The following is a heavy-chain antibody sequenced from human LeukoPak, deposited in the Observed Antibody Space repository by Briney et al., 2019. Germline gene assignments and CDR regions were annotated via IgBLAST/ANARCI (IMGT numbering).Heavy chain of an antibody. CDR2: ISDSGGYT. CDR3: TTDDNWNYHIDY. CDR1: GLTFRTYA. J-gene: IGHJ4*02. D-gene: IGHD1-7*01. V-gene: IGHV3-23*01. Sequence: GGSLRLSCAASGLTFRTYAMSWVRQAPGKGLEWVSSISDSGGYTFYADSVKGRFTISRDNSKNTVYLQMNSLRAEDTAVYYCTTDDNWNYHIDYWGQGTLVTVSS.